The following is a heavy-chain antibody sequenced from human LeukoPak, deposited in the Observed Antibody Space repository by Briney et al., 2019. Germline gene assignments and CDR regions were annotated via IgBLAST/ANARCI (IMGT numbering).Heavy chain of an antibody. CDR1: GSTFSSYW. J-gene: IGHJ4*02. CDR2: IKQDGSEK. V-gene: IGHV3-7*01. D-gene: IGHD6-13*01. Sequence: PGGSLRLSCAASGSTFSSYWMSWVRQAPGKGLEWVANIKQDGSEKYYVDSVKGRFTISRDNAKNSLYLQMNSLRAEDTAVYYCARVSGIADHSFDYWGQGTLVTVSS. CDR3: ARVSGIADHSFDY.